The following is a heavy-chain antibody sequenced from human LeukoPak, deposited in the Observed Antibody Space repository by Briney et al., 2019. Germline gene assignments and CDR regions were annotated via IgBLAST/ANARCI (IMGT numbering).Heavy chain of an antibody. CDR1: GFTFSHYG. Sequence: GGSLRLSCEASGFTFSHYGMHWVRQAPGKGLEWVAFIRYDGSNKYYADSVKGRFTISRDNSKNTLYLQMNSLRAEDTAVYYCAKPHYYDSSGYYHDAFDIWGQGTMVTVSS. CDR3: AKPHYYDSSGYYHDAFDI. CDR2: IRYDGSNK. J-gene: IGHJ3*02. D-gene: IGHD3-22*01. V-gene: IGHV3-30*02.